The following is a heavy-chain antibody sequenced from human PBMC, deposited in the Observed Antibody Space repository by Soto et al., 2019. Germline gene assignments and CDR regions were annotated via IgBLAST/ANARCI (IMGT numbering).Heavy chain of an antibody. Sequence: EVQLLESGGGLIQPGGSLRLSCAASGFPFSTYEMTWARQSPGKGLEWVAFITSSGGPTYYADSVRGRFTISRDNSKNTLYLQMDSLRVEDTDRYSCVKGCWLDDWGQGTLVTVSS. V-gene: IGHV3-23*01. CDR2: ITSSGGPT. CDR1: GFPFSTYE. CDR3: VKGCWLDD. J-gene: IGHJ5*02.